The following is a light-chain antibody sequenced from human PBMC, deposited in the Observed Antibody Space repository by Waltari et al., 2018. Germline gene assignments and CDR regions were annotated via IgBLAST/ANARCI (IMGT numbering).Light chain of an antibody. V-gene: IGKV3-20*01. Sequence: EVVLTQSPGTLSLSPGERVTLSCRSSRSICRSLVWYQQRPGQAPRLLIYGASIRATGVPDRFSGSGFGTDFSLTISRLDPEDFAVYFCQKYERLPETFGQGTKVEI. CDR2: GAS. CDR3: QKYERLPET. J-gene: IGKJ1*01. CDR1: RSICRS.